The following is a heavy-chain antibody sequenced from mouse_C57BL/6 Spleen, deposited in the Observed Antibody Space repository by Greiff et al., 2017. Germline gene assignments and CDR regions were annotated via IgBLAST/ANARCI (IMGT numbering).Heavy chain of an antibody. V-gene: IGHV1-69*01. CDR1: GYTFTSYW. CDR3: ARYGTGSWFAY. D-gene: IGHD1-1*01. CDR2: IDPSDSYT. Sequence: VQLQQPGAELVMPGASVKLSCKASGYTFTSYWMHWVKQRPGQGLEWIGEIDPSDSYTNYNQKFKGKSTLTVDKSSSTAYMQLSSLTSEDSAVYYCARYGTGSWFAYWGQGTLVTVSA. J-gene: IGHJ3*01.